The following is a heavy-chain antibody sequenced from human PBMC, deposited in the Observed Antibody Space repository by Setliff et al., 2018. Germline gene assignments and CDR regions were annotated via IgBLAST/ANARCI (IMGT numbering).Heavy chain of an antibody. Sequence: GASVKVSCKTPGYSFINYGLSWMRQAPGQGLEWVGWISGYSGNTGYAQKFQGRVTMTRNTSISTAYMELSSLRSEDTAVYYCARGPDSSSWYAADWFDPWGQGTLVTVSS. CDR1: GYSFINYG. CDR2: ISGYSGNT. J-gene: IGHJ5*02. D-gene: IGHD6-13*01. V-gene: IGHV1-8*02. CDR3: ARGPDSSSWYAADWFDP.